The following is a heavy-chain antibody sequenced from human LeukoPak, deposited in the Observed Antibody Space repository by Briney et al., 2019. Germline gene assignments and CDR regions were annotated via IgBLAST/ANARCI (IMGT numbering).Heavy chain of an antibody. Sequence: GGSLRLSCATSGFTFSSYGMNWVRQAPGKGLEWVSFISGRGGNTYYSDAVKGRFTISRDNSKNTLYLEMNSLRAEDTAVYFCAKDFLLDSSGYFYDYWGQGTLVTVSS. CDR3: AKDFLLDSSGYFYDY. CDR2: ISGRGGNT. CDR1: GFTFSSYG. D-gene: IGHD3-22*01. V-gene: IGHV3-23*01. J-gene: IGHJ4*02.